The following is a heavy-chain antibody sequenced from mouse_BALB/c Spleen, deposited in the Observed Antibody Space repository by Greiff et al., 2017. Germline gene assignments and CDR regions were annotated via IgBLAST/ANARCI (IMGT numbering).Heavy chain of an antibody. CDR1: GYAFSSYW. Sequence: VQRVESGAELVRPGSSVKISCKASGYAFSSYWMNWVKQRPGQGLEWIGQIYPGDGDTNYNGKFKGKATLTADKSSSTAYMQLSSLTSEDSAVYFCARGGYFDVWGAGTTVTVSS. V-gene: IGHV1-80*01. J-gene: IGHJ1*01. CDR3: ARGGYFDV. CDR2: IYPGDGDT.